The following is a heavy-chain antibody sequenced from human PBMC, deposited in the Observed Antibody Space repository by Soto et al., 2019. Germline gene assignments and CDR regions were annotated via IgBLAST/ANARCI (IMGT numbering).Heavy chain of an antibody. J-gene: IGHJ4*02. CDR3: VRDLSYPFYFDS. CDR1: GYTFTDYF. CDR2: INPYSGGT. D-gene: IGHD3-10*01. V-gene: IGHV1-2*02. Sequence: GASVKVSCKASGYTFTDYFIHWVRQAPGQGLEWMGCINPYSGGTNSAQNFQGRVTMTRDTSISTAYMELTSLRSDDTAVYYCVRDLSYPFYFDSWGQGTLVTVSS.